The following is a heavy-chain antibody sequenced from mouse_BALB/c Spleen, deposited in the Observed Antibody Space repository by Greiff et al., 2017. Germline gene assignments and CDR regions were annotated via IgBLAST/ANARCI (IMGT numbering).Heavy chain of an antibody. CDR2: IYPGGGYT. J-gene: IGHJ4*01. D-gene: IGHD2-1*01. CDR1: GYTFTNYW. Sequence: QVQLQQSGAELVRPGTSVKISCKASGYTFTNYWLGWVKQRPGHGLEWIGDIYPGGGYTNYNEKFKGKATLTADTSSSTAYMQLSSLTSEDSAVYFCARSNYPTGYAMDYWGLGTSVTVSS. CDR3: ARSNYPTGYAMDY. V-gene: IGHV1-63*02.